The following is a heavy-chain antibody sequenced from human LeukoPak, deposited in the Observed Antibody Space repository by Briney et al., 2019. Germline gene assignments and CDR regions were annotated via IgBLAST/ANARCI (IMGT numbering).Heavy chain of an antibody. CDR1: GFTFSSYG. J-gene: IGHJ4*02. D-gene: IGHD1-7*01. V-gene: IGHV3-33*01. Sequence: GSLRLSCAASGFTFSSYGMHWVRQAPGKGLEWVAVIWYDGSNKYYADSVKGRFTISRDNSKNTLYLQMNSLRAEDTAVYYCARLELLVGSIDYWGQGTLVTVSS. CDR3: ARLELLVGSIDY. CDR2: IWYDGSNK.